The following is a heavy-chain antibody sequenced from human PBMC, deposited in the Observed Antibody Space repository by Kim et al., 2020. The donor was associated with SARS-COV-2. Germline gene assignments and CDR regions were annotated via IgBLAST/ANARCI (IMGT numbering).Heavy chain of an antibody. CDR1: GGTFSGYP. Sequence: SVKVSCKASGGTFSGYPITWVRQAPGQGLEWMGGVIPFFGTTNSAQKFQGRVTITADESTNTAYMELSSLTSEDTAVYYCARETSGSYDSWGQGTLVTVSS. V-gene: IGHV1-69*13. CDR3: ARETSGSYDS. J-gene: IGHJ5*01. D-gene: IGHD1-26*01. CDR2: VIPFFGTT.